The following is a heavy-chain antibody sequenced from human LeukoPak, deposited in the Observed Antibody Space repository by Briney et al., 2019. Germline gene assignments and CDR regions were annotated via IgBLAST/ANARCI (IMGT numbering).Heavy chain of an antibody. CDR3: ARDSVAVAGDRAFDI. J-gene: IGHJ3*02. CDR2: IYYSGST. V-gene: IGHV4-59*01. Sequence: SSETLSLTCTVSGGSISSYYWSWLRQPPGKGLEWIGYIYYSGSTNYNPSLKSRVTISVDSSENQFSLKLSSVTAADSAVYYCARDSVAVAGDRAFDIWGHGTMVTVSS. D-gene: IGHD2-15*01. CDR1: GGSISSYY.